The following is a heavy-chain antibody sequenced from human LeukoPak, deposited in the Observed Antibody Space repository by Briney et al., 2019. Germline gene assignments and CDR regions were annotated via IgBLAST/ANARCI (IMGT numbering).Heavy chain of an antibody. CDR3: AKIAVAGPYYYNMDV. Sequence: GGSLRLSCAASGFTFSNYGMNWVRQAPGKGLEWVSGISDSTYYADSVKGRFTISRDNSKNTLYLQMNSLRAEDTAVYFCAKIAVAGPYYYNMDVWGKGTTVTISS. CDR2: ISDST. CDR1: GFTFSNYG. J-gene: IGHJ6*03. V-gene: IGHV3-23*01. D-gene: IGHD6-19*01.